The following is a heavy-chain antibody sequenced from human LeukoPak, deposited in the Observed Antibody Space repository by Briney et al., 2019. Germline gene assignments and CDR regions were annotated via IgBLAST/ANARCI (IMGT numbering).Heavy chain of an antibody. CDR3: ARGLLWFGELDYYYYYGMDV. CDR1: GFTFSSYG. J-gene: IGHJ6*04. CDR2: IRYDGSNK. Sequence: GALRLSCAASGFTFSSYGLHWVRQAPGKGPEWVAVIRYDGSNKYYADSAKGRFTIPRDNSKNTLYLQMNSLRAEDTAVYYCARGLLWFGELDYYYYYGMDVWGKGTTVTVSS. V-gene: IGHV3-33*08. D-gene: IGHD3-10*01.